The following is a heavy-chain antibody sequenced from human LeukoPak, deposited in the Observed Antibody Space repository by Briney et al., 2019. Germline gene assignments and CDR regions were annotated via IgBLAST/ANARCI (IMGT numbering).Heavy chain of an antibody. CDR3: ARQRLMTTLTSRKLLSFDY. CDR2: MYYSGST. Sequence: SETLSLTCSVSGGSISSSSFYWGWIRQPPGKGLEWIGSMYYSGSTYQNPSLKSRVTISVDTSKNQFSLKLSSVTAADTALYYCARQRLMTTLTSRKLLSFDYWGQGTLVTVSS. D-gene: IGHD4-17*01. J-gene: IGHJ4*02. CDR1: GGSISSSSFY. V-gene: IGHV4-39*01.